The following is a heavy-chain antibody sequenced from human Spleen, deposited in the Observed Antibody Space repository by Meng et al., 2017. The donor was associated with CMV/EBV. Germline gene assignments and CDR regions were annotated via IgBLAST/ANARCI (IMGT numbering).Heavy chain of an antibody. J-gene: IGHJ5*02. CDR1: YG. V-gene: IGHV1-18*01. Sequence: YGSSWGRQAPGQELEWMGWNSTYNNKTNYAQKVQGRVTMTQDTTTSTAYMELRSLRSDDTAVYYCARVGGYCSGGSCAAPYNWFDPWGQGTLVTVSS. D-gene: IGHD2-15*01. CDR2: NSTYNNKT. CDR3: ARVGGYCSGGSCAAPYNWFDP.